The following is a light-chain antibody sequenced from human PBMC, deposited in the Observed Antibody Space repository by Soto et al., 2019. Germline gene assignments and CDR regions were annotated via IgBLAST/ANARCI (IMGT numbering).Light chain of an antibody. CDR1: SRDVGAYDY. CDR3: CSYADGSIYF. CDR2: YVD. V-gene: IGLV2-14*03. Sequence: QSVLTQPASVSGSPGQSITISCTGTSRDVGAYDYVSWYLQYPDKAPQLLIYYVDHRPSGVSGRFSGSKSGNTASLTISGLQAEDEGDYYCCSYADGSIYFFGTGTKLTVL. J-gene: IGLJ1*01.